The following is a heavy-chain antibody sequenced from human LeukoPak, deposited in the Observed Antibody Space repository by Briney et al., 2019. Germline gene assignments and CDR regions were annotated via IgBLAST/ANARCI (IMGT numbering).Heavy chain of an antibody. CDR3: ARGSN. J-gene: IGHJ4*02. V-gene: IGHV3-7*01. Sequence: GGSLRLSCAASGFTFSSDSMNWVRQAPGKGLEWVANIKQDGSEKYYVDSVKGRFTISRDNAKNSLYLQMNSLRAEDTAVYYCARGSNWGQGTLVTVSS. CDR2: IKQDGSEK. CDR1: GFTFSSDS.